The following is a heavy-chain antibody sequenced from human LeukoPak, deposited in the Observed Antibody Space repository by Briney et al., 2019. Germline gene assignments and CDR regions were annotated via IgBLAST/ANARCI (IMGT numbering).Heavy chain of an antibody. V-gene: IGHV3-48*02. CDR1: GFTFSGYD. CDR2: ISSSSSWI. Sequence: GESLRLSCAASGFTFSGYDMNWVRQAPGKGLEWVSHISSSSSWIYYADSVKGRFTISRGNAKKSLHLQMNSLRDEDTAVYYCARDGTREQQVVPSDYWGQGTLVTVSS. CDR3: ARDGTREQQVVPSDY. J-gene: IGHJ4*02. D-gene: IGHD6-13*01.